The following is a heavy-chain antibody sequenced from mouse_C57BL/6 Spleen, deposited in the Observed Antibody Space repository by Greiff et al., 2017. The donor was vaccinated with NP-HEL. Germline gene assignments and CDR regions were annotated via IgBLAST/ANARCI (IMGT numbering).Heavy chain of an antibody. Sequence: VQLHQPGPELVKPGASVKISCKASGYTFTDYYMNWVKQSHGKSLEWIGDINPNNGGTSYNQKFKGKATLTVDKSSSTAYMELRSLTSEDSAVYYCAREGQAWFAYWGQGTLVTVSA. CDR3: AREGQAWFAY. J-gene: IGHJ3*01. CDR1: GYTFTDYY. V-gene: IGHV1-26*01. D-gene: IGHD3-3*01. CDR2: INPNNGGT.